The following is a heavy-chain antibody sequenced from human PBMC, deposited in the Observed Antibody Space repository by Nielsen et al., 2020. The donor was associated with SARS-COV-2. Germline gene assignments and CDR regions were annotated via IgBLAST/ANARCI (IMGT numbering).Heavy chain of an antibody. V-gene: IGHV4-61*01. CDR2: IYYTGST. J-gene: IGHJ2*01. CDR1: GGSVSSGTYY. Sequence: SETLSLTCTVSGGSVSSGTYYWSWIWQPPGKGLEWIGLIYYTGSTNYNPSLKSRVTMSVDTSKNQFSLRLSSVTAGDTAVYYCARDQGAILGQWRWYFELWGRGTLVTVSS. D-gene: IGHD3-16*01. CDR3: ARDQGAILGQWRWYFEL.